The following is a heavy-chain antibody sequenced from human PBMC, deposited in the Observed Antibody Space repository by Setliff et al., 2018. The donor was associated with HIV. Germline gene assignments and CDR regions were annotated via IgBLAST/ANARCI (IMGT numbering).Heavy chain of an antibody. CDR2: ISGNSGAV. Sequence: QTGGSLRLSCAASGFTFSSYSMNWVRQAPGKGLEWVSFISGNSGAVTYADSVKGRFTISRDNARNSLYLQLNSLRAEDTAVYYCARDRGGSYGFFDYWGQGTLVTVSS. D-gene: IGHD1-26*01. CDR3: ARDRGGSYGFFDY. V-gene: IGHV3-48*01. CDR1: GFTFSSYS. J-gene: IGHJ4*02.